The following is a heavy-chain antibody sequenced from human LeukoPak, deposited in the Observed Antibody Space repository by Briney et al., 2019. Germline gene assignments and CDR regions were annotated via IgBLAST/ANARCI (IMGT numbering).Heavy chain of an antibody. CDR1: GYTFTSYY. V-gene: IGHV1-46*01. D-gene: IGHD4-23*01. Sequence: ASVKVSCKASGYTFTSYYMHWVRQAPGQGLEWMGIINPSGGSTSYAQKFQGRVTMTRDMSTSTVYMELSSLRSEDTAVYYCARVSMTTVVTPKGPSYYYYYYMDVWGKGTTVTVSS. J-gene: IGHJ6*03. CDR3: ARVSMTTVVTPKGPSYYYYYYMDV. CDR2: INPSGGST.